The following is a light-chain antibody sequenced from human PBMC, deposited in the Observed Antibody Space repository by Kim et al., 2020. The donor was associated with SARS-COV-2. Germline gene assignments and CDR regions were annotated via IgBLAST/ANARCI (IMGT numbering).Light chain of an antibody. Sequence: RDTINCTSRQSGAYSPNNMNSVACYQQKPGQPPRLIISAASTRESGVADRFSGRGSRTDFTSTISSLQAEDVVVYYCQQYYSTPGTFGQGTKLEI. CDR3: QQYYSTPGT. CDR1: QSGAYSPNNMNS. CDR2: AAS. V-gene: IGKV4-1*01. J-gene: IGKJ2*01.